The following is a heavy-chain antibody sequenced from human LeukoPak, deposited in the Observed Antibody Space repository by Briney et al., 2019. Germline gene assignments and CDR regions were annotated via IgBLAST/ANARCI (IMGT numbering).Heavy chain of an antibody. CDR3: AIAPRAASVAVALPDYYYYGLDV. V-gene: IGHV1-24*01. D-gene: IGHD6-19*01. Sequence: SLKVSCKVSGYTLTELSMHWVRQAPGKGLEWMGGFDPEDGETVYAQKFQGRVTMTEDISTDTAYMELSSLRSEDTAVYYCAIAPRAASVAVALPDYYYYGLDVWGQGTPVTVSS. CDR1: GYTLTELS. J-gene: IGHJ6*02. CDR2: FDPEDGET.